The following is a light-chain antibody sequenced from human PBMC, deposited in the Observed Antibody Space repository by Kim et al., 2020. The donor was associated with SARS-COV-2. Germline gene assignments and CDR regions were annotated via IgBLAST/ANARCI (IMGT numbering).Light chain of an antibody. J-gene: IGKJ1*01. V-gene: IGKV1-6*01. CDR1: QGIGSA. Sequence: ASMGDRVTITCRASQGIGSALVWYQQKPGKAPNLLIYAASTLQSGVPSRFSGSGSGTDFTLTISSLQPEDFATYYCLQDYNYPWTFGQGTKVDIK. CDR2: AAS. CDR3: LQDYNYPWT.